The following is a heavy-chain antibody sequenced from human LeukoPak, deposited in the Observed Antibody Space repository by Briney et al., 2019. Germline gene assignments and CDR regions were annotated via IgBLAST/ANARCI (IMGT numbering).Heavy chain of an antibody. V-gene: IGHV3-33*01. CDR1: GLTFSSYG. CDR2: IWYDGSNK. Sequence: GGSLRLSCAASGLTFSSYGMHWVRQAPGKGLEWVAVIWYDGSNKYYADSVKGRFTISRDNSKNTLYLQMGSLRAEDTAVYYCARDPGVRWLVGFDYWGQGTLVTVSS. D-gene: IGHD6-19*01. CDR3: ARDPGVRWLVGFDY. J-gene: IGHJ4*02.